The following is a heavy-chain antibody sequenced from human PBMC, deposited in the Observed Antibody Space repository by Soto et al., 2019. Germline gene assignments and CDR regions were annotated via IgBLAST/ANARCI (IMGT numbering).Heavy chain of an antibody. CDR2: TYYRSRWYN. J-gene: IGHJ6*02. Sequence: SQTLSLTCAISGDSVSSNSAAWNWIRQSPSRGLEWLGRTYYRSRWYNDYAVSVKSRITVNPDTSKNQFSLHLNSVTPEDTAVYYCARERYSSSWYLDHYSYYGMDVWGQGTTVTVSS. CDR3: ARERYSSSWYLDHYSYYGMDV. CDR1: GDSVSSNSAA. V-gene: IGHV6-1*01. D-gene: IGHD6-13*01.